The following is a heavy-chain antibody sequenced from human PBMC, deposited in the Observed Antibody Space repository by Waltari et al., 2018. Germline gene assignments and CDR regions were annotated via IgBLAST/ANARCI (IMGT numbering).Heavy chain of an antibody. D-gene: IGHD3-10*01. Sequence: QLVESGGGLVKSGGSLRLSCEASGSSFNNAWMNWVRQAPGKGLEWVGRNKSEADGGTTDYAAPVKGRFTISRDDSKNTLYLQMNSLKTDDTAVYYCSTDFGALSGGYWGQGTLVTVSS. V-gene: IGHV3-15*01. J-gene: IGHJ4*02. CDR3: STDFGALSGGY. CDR2: NKSEADGGTT. CDR1: GSSFNNAW.